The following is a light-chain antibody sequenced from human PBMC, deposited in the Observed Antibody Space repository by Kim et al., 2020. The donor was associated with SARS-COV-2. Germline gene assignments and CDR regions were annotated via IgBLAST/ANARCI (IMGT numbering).Light chain of an antibody. V-gene: IGLV3-1*01. CDR2: QDS. CDR1: KLENKY. Sequence: SYELTQPPSVSVSPGQTASITCSGDKLENKYACWYQQKPGQSPVLVIYQDSKRPSGIPARFSGSNSGNTATLTISGTQAMDEADYYCQAWDSSTAVFGGGTKLTVL. J-gene: IGLJ2*01. CDR3: QAWDSSTAV.